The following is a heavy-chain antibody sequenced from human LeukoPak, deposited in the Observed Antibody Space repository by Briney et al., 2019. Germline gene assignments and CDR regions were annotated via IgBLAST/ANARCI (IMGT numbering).Heavy chain of an antibody. V-gene: IGHV3-74*01. CDR2: INTDGSRT. CDR3: AEGGVGSGWYSPGY. Sequence: GGSLRLSCAASGFTFSNFWMHWVRQAPERGLVWVSRINTDGSRTNSVKGRFTISRDNAKNTLYLQLNSLRAEDTAVYYCAEGGVGSGWYSPGYWGQGTLVTVSS. D-gene: IGHD6-19*01. CDR1: GFTFSNFW. J-gene: IGHJ4*02.